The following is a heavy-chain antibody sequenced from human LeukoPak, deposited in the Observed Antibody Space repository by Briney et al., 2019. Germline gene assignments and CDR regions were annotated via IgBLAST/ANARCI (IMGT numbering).Heavy chain of an antibody. CDR2: IYHSGST. CDR1: GGSISSGGYY. Sequence: PSETLSLTCTVSGGSISSGGYYWSWIRQPPGKGLEWIGYIYHSGSTYYNPSLKSRVTISADTSKNHFSLKLNSVTTADTAVYYCTRGAGWLIDYWGQGILVTVSS. J-gene: IGHJ4*02. CDR3: TRGAGWLIDY. D-gene: IGHD3-16*01. V-gene: IGHV4-30-2*01.